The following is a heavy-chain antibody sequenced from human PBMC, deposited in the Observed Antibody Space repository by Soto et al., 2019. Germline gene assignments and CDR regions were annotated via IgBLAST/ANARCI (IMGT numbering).Heavy chain of an antibody. CDR3: AYGGPRGPFDS. Sequence: QVQLQESGPGLVRPSETLSLTCTVSGGSISSYYWSWIRQPPGKGLEWIRYVYNSGSTTYNPSLMRRVTIAVDASMNPFSLQLRSVTAADTAVYYCAYGGPRGPFDSWGQGTLVTVSS. D-gene: IGHD4-17*01. CDR2: VYNSGST. J-gene: IGHJ4*02. V-gene: IGHV4-59*01. CDR1: GGSISSYY.